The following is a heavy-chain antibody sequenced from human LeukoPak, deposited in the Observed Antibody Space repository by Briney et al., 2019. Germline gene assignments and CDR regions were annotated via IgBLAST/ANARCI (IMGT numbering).Heavy chain of an antibody. D-gene: IGHD2-2*01. Sequence: GASVKVSCKASGYTFTSYYIHWVRQAPGQGLEWMGIINPSGGSTSYAQKFQGRVTMTRDMSTSTVYMELSSLRSEDTAVYYCARDSGSSTLDYWGQGTLVTVSS. CDR2: INPSGGST. J-gene: IGHJ4*02. V-gene: IGHV1-46*01. CDR1: GYTFTSYY. CDR3: ARDSGSSTLDY.